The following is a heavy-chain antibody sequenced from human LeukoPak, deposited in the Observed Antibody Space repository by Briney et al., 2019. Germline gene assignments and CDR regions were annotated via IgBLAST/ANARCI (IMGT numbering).Heavy chain of an antibody. J-gene: IGHJ4*02. D-gene: IGHD2-2*01. Sequence: GGSLRLSCAASGFTFSSYWMSWVRQAPGKGLEWVANIKQDGSEKYYVDSVKGRFAISRDNAKNSLYLQMNSLRAEDTAVYYCARDQRYCSSSSCPWEPFDYWGQGTLVTVSS. CDR2: IKQDGSEK. CDR3: ARDQRYCSSSSCPWEPFDY. CDR1: GFTFSSYW. V-gene: IGHV3-7*05.